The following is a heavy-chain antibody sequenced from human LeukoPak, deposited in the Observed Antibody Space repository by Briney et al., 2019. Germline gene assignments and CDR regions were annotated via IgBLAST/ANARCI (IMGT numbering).Heavy chain of an antibody. J-gene: IGHJ4*02. V-gene: IGHV3-48*01. CDR1: GFTFSSYS. D-gene: IGHD3-10*01. Sequence: PGGSLRLSCVASGFTFSSYSMYWVRQAPGKGLEWVSYISSSSTIYYADSVKGRFTISRDNAKNSLYLQMNSLRAEDTAVYYCARPSGSYYNYWGQGTLVTVSS. CDR2: ISSSSTI. CDR3: ARPSGSYYNY.